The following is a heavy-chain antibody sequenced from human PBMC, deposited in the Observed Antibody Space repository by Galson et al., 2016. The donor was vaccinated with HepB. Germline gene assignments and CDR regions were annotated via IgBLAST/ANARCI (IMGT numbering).Heavy chain of an antibody. CDR1: GDTFSNHY. CDR2: INPSDATR. Sequence: SVKVSCKASGDTFSNHYLHYLHWVRQAPGQGLEWVGVINPSDATRNYAQRFQGRVTMTRDTSTGTLYMELSSLRSDDTAVYFCARVHKTYCTGDCPVDYWGQGTLVTVSS. J-gene: IGHJ4*02. CDR3: ARVHKTYCTGDCPVDY. D-gene: IGHD2-8*02. V-gene: IGHV1-46*01.